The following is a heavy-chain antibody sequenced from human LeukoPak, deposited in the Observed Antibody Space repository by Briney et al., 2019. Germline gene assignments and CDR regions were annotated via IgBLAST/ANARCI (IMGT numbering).Heavy chain of an antibody. CDR1: GFTFSSYG. J-gene: IGHJ4*02. CDR3: AKDPVTTVTPGYFDY. D-gene: IGHD4-11*01. CDR2: ISYDGSNK. V-gene: IGHV3-30*18. Sequence: GRSLRLSCAASGFTFSSYGMHWVRQAPGKGLEWVAVISYDGSNKYYADSVKGRFTISRDNSKNTLYLQMNSLRAEDTAVYYCAKDPVTTVTPGYFDYWGQGTLVTVSS.